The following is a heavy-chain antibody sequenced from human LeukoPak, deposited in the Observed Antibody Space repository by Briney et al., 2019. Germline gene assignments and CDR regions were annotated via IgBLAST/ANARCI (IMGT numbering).Heavy chain of an antibody. D-gene: IGHD1-14*01. V-gene: IGHV1-2*02. Sequence: ASVKVSCKASGYTFTDYYIHWVRQAPGQGLEWMGWIKPNSGGTDYAQKFRGRVTMTRDTSITTAYMELSRLRSDDTAMYYCARNVGSPVRNFTYWGQGTLVTVSS. J-gene: IGHJ4*02. CDR3: ARNVGSPVRNFTY. CDR1: GYTFTDYY. CDR2: IKPNSGGT.